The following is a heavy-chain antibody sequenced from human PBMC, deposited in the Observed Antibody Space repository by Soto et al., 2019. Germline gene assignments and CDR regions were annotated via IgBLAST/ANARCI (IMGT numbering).Heavy chain of an antibody. V-gene: IGHV1-8*01. CDR1: GYTFTSYD. Sequence: QVQLVQSGAEVKKPGASVKVSCKASGYTFTSYDINWVRQATGQGLEWMGWMNPNSGNTGYAQKFQGRVTMTRNTSISTAYMELSSLRSEDTAVYYCARFKWAYNWNDLLYYMDVWGKGTTVTVSS. CDR2: MNPNSGNT. J-gene: IGHJ6*03. CDR3: ARFKWAYNWNDLLYYMDV. D-gene: IGHD1-20*01.